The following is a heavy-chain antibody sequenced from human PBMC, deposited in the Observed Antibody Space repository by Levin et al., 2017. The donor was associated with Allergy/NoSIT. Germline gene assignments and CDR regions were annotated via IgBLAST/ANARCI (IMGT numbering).Heavy chain of an antibody. CDR3: AKLPGYYYYMDV. V-gene: IGHV3-23*01. J-gene: IGHJ6*03. Sequence: TGGSLRLFCAASGFTFSSYAMSWVRQAPGKGLEWVSAISGSGGSTYYADSVKGRFTISRDNSKNTLYLQMNSLRAEDTAVYYCAKLPGYYYYMDVWGKGTTVTVSS. CDR2: ISGSGGST. CDR1: GFTFSSYA.